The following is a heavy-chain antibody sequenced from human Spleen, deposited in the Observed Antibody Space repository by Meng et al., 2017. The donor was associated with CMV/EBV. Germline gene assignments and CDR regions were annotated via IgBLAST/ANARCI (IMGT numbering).Heavy chain of an antibody. CDR3: LGDGYNYGRG. CDR1: GFTVSSNY. D-gene: IGHD5-24*01. J-gene: IGHJ4*02. Sequence: VELVGFGGGVVQPGRSLSLSCAASGFTVSSNYMSWVRQAPGKGLEWVSVIYSGGSTYYADSVKGRFTISRDNSKNTLYLQMNSLRAEDTAVYYCLGDGYNYGRGWGQGTLVTVSS. CDR2: IYSGGST. V-gene: IGHV3-53*01.